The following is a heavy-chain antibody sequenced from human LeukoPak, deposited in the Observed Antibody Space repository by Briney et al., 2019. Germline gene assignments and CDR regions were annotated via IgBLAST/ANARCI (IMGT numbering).Heavy chain of an antibody. CDR1: GFIFRSYW. CDR3: ARGSSTSGSL. J-gene: IGHJ2*01. Sequence: TGGSLRLSCAASGFIFRSYWMHWVRQAPGRGLVWVSRIYPDGTSTNYADSVKGRFTISRDNAKNTLYLQMNSLRAEDTAVYSCARGSSTSGSLWGRGTLVTVSS. V-gene: IGHV3-74*01. D-gene: IGHD2-2*01. CDR2: IYPDGTST.